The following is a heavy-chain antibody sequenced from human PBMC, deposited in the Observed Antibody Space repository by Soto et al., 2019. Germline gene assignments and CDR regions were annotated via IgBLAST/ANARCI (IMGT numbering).Heavy chain of an antibody. D-gene: IGHD2-2*01. V-gene: IGHV4-31*03. CDR1: GGSISRGGYY. Sequence: SETLSLTCTVSGGSISRGGYYWSWIRQHPGKGLEWIGYIYYSGSTYYNPSLKSRVTISVDTSKNQFSLKLSSVTAADTAVYYCAREPDIVVVPAAMSLGDNNWFDPWGQGTLVTVSS. CDR2: IYYSGST. CDR3: AREPDIVVVPAAMSLGDNNWFDP. J-gene: IGHJ5*02.